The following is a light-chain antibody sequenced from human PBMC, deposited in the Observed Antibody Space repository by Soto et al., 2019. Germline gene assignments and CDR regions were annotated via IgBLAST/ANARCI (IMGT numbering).Light chain of an antibody. CDR3: QQRSNWPPYT. Sequence: EIVLTQSPATLSLSPGERATLSCRASQSVSSYLAWYQQKPGQAPRLLIYDASNRATGIPARFSASGSGKDFTLTISSLEPEDFAVYYCQQRSNWPPYTFGQGNKLEIK. J-gene: IGKJ2*01. V-gene: IGKV3-11*01. CDR1: QSVSSY. CDR2: DAS.